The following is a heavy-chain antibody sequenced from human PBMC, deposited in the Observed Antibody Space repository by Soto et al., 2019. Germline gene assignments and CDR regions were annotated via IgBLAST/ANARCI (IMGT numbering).Heavy chain of an antibody. J-gene: IGHJ6*02. CDR1: GGTFSNFV. V-gene: IGHV1-69*13. D-gene: IGHD3-10*01. CDR3: ARGRYYYYYYYGMDV. Sequence: SVKVSCKASGGTFSNFVISRVRQAPGQGLEWMGGNIPIFGTANYAQKFQGRVTIIADESTGTTYMELTSLRSEDTAVYYCARGRYYYYYYYGMDVWGQGTTVTVSS. CDR2: NIPIFGTA.